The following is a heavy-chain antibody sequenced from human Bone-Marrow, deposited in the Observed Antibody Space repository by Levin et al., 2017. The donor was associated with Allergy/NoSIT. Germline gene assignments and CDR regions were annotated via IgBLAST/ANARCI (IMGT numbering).Heavy chain of an antibody. D-gene: IGHD3-22*01. Sequence: RSGGSLRLSCLASGFTFRSYALHWVRQAPGKGLEYVSAITPNGDSTYYGVSVKGRFTISRDNSKNTLYLQMSSLRPDDTAVYYCVKSDGGHFYDSSGLAYWGQGALVTVSS. CDR3: VKSDGGHFYDSSGLAY. J-gene: IGHJ4*02. V-gene: IGHV3-64D*06. CDR2: ITPNGDST. CDR1: GFTFRSYA.